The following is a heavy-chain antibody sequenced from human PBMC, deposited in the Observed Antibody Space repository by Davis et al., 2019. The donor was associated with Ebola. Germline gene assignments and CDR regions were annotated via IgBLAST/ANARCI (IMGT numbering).Heavy chain of an antibody. V-gene: IGHV3-23*01. CDR1: GFTFSSYA. Sequence: GESLKISCAASGFTFSSYAMSWVRQAPGKGLEWVSAISGSGGSTYYADSVKGRFTISRDNSKNTLYLQMNSLRAEDTAVYYCAKEESSGWSNDYWGQGTLVTVSS. D-gene: IGHD6-19*01. J-gene: IGHJ4*02. CDR3: AKEESSGWSNDY. CDR2: ISGSGGST.